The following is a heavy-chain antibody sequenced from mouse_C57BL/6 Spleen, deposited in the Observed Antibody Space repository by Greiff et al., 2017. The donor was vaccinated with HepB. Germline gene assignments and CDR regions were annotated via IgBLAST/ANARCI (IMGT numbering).Heavy chain of an antibody. V-gene: IGHV3-6*01. Sequence: EVQLQESGPGLVQPSQSLSLTCSVTGYSITSGYYCNWLRSFTGNKLEWVGYISYDGSNNYNPSLKNLISITRDTSKNQFFLKLNSVTTEDTATYYCARRIISTTVVAYDFDYWGQGTTLTVSS. J-gene: IGHJ2*01. CDR2: ISYDGSN. D-gene: IGHD1-1*01. CDR3: ARRIISTTVVAYDFDY. CDR1: GYSITSGYY.